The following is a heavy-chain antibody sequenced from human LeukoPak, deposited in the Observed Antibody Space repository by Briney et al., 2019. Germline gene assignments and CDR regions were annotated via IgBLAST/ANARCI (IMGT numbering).Heavy chain of an antibody. CDR3: TRQLPLDTAMVTSRYYYMDV. Sequence: GGSLRLSCAASGFTFSGSAMHWVRQASGKGLEWVGRIRSKANSYATAYAAPVKGRFTISRDDSKNTAYLQMNSLKTEDTAVYYCTRQLPLDTAMVTSRYYYMDVWGKGTTVTVSS. V-gene: IGHV3-73*01. J-gene: IGHJ6*03. CDR2: IRSKANSYAT. D-gene: IGHD5-18*01. CDR1: GFTFSGSA.